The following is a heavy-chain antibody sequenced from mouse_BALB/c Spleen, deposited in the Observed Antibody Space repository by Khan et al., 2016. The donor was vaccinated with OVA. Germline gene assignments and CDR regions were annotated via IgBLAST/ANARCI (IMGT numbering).Heavy chain of an antibody. Sequence: VQLQQSGAELARPGASVKMSCKASGYTFTSYTIHWIKERPGQGLEWIGYINPSNGYTNYNQKFKDKATLNTDKSSTTAYLQLRSLTSDDSSVYNCVRDGAYHRNDGWFAYWGQGTLVTVSA. CDR1: GYTFTSYT. CDR2: INPSNGYT. CDR3: VRDGAYHRNDGWFAY. D-gene: IGHD2-14*01. V-gene: IGHV1-4*01. J-gene: IGHJ3*01.